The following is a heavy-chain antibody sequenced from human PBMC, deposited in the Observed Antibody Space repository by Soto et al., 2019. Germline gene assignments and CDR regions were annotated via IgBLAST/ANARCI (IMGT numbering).Heavy chain of an antibody. CDR3: EKGQRDFWSPRFDY. V-gene: IGHV3-23*01. CDR2: ISGSGGST. J-gene: IGHJ4*02. CDR1: GFTFSSYA. D-gene: IGHD3-3*01. Sequence: GGSLRLSCAASGFTFSSYAMSWVRQAPGKGLEWVSAISGSGGSTYYADSVKGRFTISRDNSKNTLYLQMNSLRAEDTAVYYCEKGQRDFWSPRFDYWGQGTLVTVS.